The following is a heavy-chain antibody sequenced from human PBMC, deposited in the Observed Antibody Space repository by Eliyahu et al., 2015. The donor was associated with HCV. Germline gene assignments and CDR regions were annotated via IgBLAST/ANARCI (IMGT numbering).Heavy chain of an antibody. J-gene: IGHJ6*02. CDR1: GFXLXNXG. CDR2: XWFDGTNE. CDR3: ARDQGDTMVPIHGLDV. D-gene: IGHD3-10*01. Sequence: QVQLVESGGGVVQPGKSLRLSCVASGFXLXNXGMHWVRQAPGKGLEWVAIXWFDGTNEHYIDSVKDRFSVSMDKSKNTLFLQMSSLRGEDTGVYFCARDQGDTMVPIHGLDVWGQGITVTVSS. V-gene: IGHV3-33*01.